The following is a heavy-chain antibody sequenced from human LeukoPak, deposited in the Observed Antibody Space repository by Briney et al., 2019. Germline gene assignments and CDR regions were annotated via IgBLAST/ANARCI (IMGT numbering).Heavy chain of an antibody. CDR2: IYYSGST. J-gene: IGHJ6*02. CDR1: GGSISSYY. D-gene: IGHD3-10*01. CDR3: ASRVGSYYYGMDV. Sequence: SETLSLTCTVSGGSISSYYWSWIRQPPGQGLEWIGYIYYSGSTNYNPSLKSRVTISVDTSKDQFSLKLSSVTAADTAVYYCASRVGSYYYGMDVWGQGTTVTVSS. V-gene: IGHV4-59*01.